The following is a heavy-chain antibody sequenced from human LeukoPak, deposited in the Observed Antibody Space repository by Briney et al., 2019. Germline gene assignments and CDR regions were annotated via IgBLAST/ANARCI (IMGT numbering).Heavy chain of an antibody. V-gene: IGHV1-2*02. D-gene: IGHD3-9*01. Sequence: ASVKVSCKASGYTFTGYYMHWVRQAPGQGLEWMGWINPNSGGTNYAQKFQGRVTMTRDTSISTAYMELSRLRSDDTAVYYCARVLIGGLRYFDWLLGFDPWGQGTLVTVSS. CDR3: ARVLIGGLRYFDWLLGFDP. CDR1: GYTFTGYY. J-gene: IGHJ5*02. CDR2: INPNSGGT.